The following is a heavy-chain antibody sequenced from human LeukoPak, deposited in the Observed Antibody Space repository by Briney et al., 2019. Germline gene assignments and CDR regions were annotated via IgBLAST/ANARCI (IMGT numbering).Heavy chain of an antibody. CDR1: GGTFSSYA. CDR2: IIPILGIA. Sequence: SVKVSCKASGGTFSSYAISWVRQAPGHGLEWLGGIIPILGIANYARKFQGRVTITADKSTSTAYMELSSLRSEDTAVYYCARDHSALGIAVAGTGNDYWGQGTLVTVSS. CDR3: ARDHSALGIAVAGTGNDY. J-gene: IGHJ4*02. D-gene: IGHD6-19*01. V-gene: IGHV1-69*04.